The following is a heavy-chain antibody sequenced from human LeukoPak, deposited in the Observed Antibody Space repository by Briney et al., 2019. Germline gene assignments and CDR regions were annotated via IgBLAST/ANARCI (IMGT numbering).Heavy chain of an antibody. J-gene: IGHJ4*02. V-gene: IGHV4-39*07. CDR1: GGSISSSSYY. D-gene: IGHD3-3*01. Sequence: SETLSLTCTVSGGSISSSSYYWGWIRQPPGKGLEWIGSIYYSGSTYYNPSLKSRVTISVDTSKNQFSLKLSSVTAADTAVYYCASGRSYDFWSGARVIFDYWGQGTLVTVSS. CDR2: IYYSGST. CDR3: ASGRSYDFWSGARVIFDY.